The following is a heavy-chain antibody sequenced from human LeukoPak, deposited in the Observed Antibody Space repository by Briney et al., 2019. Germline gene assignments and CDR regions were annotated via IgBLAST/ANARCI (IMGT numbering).Heavy chain of an antibody. CDR1: GVSISSSGYY. CDR2: ISYSGTT. V-gene: IGHV4-39*02. D-gene: IGHD3-10*01. J-gene: IGHJ4*02. Sequence: SETLSLTCTVSGVSISSSGYYWAWIRQPPGKGLEWIGTISYSGTTYYNPSLKSRVTITVDTSKNHFSLKVSSVTAADTAVYYCARRRGYYGSGASLDFDYWGQGTLVTVSS. CDR3: ARRRGYYGSGASLDFDY.